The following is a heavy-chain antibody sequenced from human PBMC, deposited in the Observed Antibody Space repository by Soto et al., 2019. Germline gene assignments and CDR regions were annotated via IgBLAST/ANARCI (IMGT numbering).Heavy chain of an antibody. Sequence: QVQLQESGPRQVRPSQTLSLTCTVSGVSSNSADYDWTWSRQSPGKCLEGIGRISYRGSTSYNPSLKTRLTMSIDTSRDQFSLTLTSVTAADTAVYYCARATAYCGRTDCYPFDYWGQGTLVTVSS. CDR2: ISYRGST. J-gene: IGHJ4*02. V-gene: IGHV4-30-4*01. D-gene: IGHD2-2*01. CDR1: GVSSNSADYD. CDR3: ARATAYCGRTDCYPFDY.